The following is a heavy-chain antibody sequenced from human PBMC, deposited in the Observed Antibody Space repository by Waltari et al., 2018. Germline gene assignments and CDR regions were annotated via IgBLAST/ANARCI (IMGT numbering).Heavy chain of an antibody. D-gene: IGHD1-26*01. V-gene: IGHV5-51*01. CDR2: LFPGACDP. CDR3: ARHEGSYYYYYYGMDV. Sequence: EVQLVQSGAEVKKPGESLKISCKGSGYSFTSYWIGWVRQMPGKGLEWRGSLFPGACDPRYSPSFHGQVPISADKSISTAYLQWSSLKASDPAMYYCARHEGSYYYYYYGMDVWGQGTTVTVSS. CDR1: GYSFTSYW. J-gene: IGHJ6*02.